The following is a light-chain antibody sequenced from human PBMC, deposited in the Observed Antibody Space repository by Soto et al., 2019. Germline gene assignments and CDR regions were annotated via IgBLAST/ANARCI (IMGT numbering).Light chain of an antibody. J-gene: IGKJ1*01. CDR3: QQYGSSPWT. Sequence: EIVLTQSPGTLSLSPGERATLSCRASQRVSSSYLAWYQQKPGQAPRLLLYGASSRATSIPDRFSGSGSGTDFTRTISRLEPEDFAVYYCQQYGSSPWTFGQGNNVEIK. CDR2: GAS. CDR1: QRVSSSY. V-gene: IGKV3-20*01.